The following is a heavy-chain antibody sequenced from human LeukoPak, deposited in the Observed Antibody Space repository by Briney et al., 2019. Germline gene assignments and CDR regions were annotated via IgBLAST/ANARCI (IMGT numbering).Heavy chain of an antibody. J-gene: IGHJ4*02. Sequence: GGSLRLSCAASGFTFSSYEMNWVRQAPGKGLEWVSYISGSSSTIYYADSVKGRFTISRDNAKNSLYLQMNSLRAEDTAFYYCAINGGGDSGYGNFDYWGQGTLVTVSS. CDR1: GFTFSSYE. V-gene: IGHV3-48*03. D-gene: IGHD5-12*01. CDR3: AINGGGDSGYGNFDY. CDR2: ISGSSSTI.